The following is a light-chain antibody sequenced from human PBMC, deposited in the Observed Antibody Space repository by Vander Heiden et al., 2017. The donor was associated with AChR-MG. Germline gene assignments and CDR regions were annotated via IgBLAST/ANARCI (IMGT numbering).Light chain of an antibody. CDR3: QKYNSALALT. J-gene: IGKJ4*01. V-gene: IGKV1-27*01. CDR2: AAS. Sequence: DIQMTQSPSSLSASVGDRVTLTCRASQGISNYLAWYQQKPGQGPKLLIYAASTLQSGVPSRFSGSGSGTDFTLTISIRQPEDVATYYCQKYNSALALTFGGGTKVEI. CDR1: QGISNY.